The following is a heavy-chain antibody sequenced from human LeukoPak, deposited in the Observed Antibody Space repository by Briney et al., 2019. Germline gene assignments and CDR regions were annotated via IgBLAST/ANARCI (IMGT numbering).Heavy chain of an antibody. D-gene: IGHD3-3*02. CDR3: AKDRFRGLASFSYFDY. CDR2: ISSSSSTI. Sequence: AGGSLRLSCAASGFTFSSYSMNWVRQAPGKGLEWVSYISSSSSTIYYADSVKGRFTISRDNSKNTLYLQMNSLRAEDTAVYYCAKDRFRGLASFSYFDYWGQGTLVTVSS. J-gene: IGHJ4*02. V-gene: IGHV3-48*01. CDR1: GFTFSSYS.